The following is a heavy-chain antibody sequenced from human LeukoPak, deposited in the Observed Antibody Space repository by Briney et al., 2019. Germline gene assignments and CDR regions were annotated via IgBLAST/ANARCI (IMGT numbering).Heavy chain of an antibody. D-gene: IGHD1-26*01. V-gene: IGHV1-69*13. Sequence: SVKVSCKASGGTFSSYAISWVRQAPGQGLEWMGGIIPIFGTANYAQKFQGRVTITADESTSTAYMELSSLRSEDTAVYYCARGMRGPYWDFLYLWGQGTLVPGFS. CDR2: IIPIFGTA. J-gene: IGHJ5*02. CDR1: GGTFSSYA. CDR3: ARGMRGPYWDFLYL.